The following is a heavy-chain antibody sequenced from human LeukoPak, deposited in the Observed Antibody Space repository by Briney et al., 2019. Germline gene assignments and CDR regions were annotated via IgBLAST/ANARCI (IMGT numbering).Heavy chain of an antibody. CDR2: IYYSGSS. D-gene: IGHD3-22*01. Sequence: SETLSLTCTVSGGSISGYYWSWIRQPPGKGLEWIGYIYYSGSSNYNPSLKSRVTISVDTSKNQFSLKLSSVTAADTAVYYCARGLYDGSGYYGPWFDPWGQGTLVTVSS. CDR3: ARGLYDGSGYYGPWFDP. J-gene: IGHJ5*02. V-gene: IGHV4-59*01. CDR1: GGSISGYY.